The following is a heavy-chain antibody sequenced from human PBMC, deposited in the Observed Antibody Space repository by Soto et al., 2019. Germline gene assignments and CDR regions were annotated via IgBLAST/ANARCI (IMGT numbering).Heavy chain of an antibody. V-gene: IGHV1-18*01. CDR2: ISAYNGNT. CDR1: GYTFTSYG. J-gene: IGHJ3*02. D-gene: IGHD6-19*01. Sequence: QVQLVQSGAEVKKPGASVKVSCKASGYTFTSYGISWVRQAPGQGLEWMGWISAYNGNTNYAQKLQGRVTMTTDTSTSTAYVELRSLRSDDTAVYYCASGGRGSGWYKGAFDIWGQGTMVTVSS. CDR3: ASGGRGSGWYKGAFDI.